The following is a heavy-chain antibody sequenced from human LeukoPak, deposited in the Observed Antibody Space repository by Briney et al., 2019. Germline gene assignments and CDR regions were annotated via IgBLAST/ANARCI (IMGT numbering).Heavy chain of an antibody. D-gene: IGHD3-10*01. J-gene: IGHJ4*02. Sequence: GGSLRLSCAASGFTFSSYSTNWVRQAPGKGLEWVSYISSSSSSIHYADSVKGRFTISRDDAKNSLYLQTNSLRAEDTAVYYCARDLGPVHSGYWGQGTLVTVSS. V-gene: IGHV3-48*01. CDR3: ARDLGPVHSGY. CDR1: GFTFSSYS. CDR2: ISSSSSSI.